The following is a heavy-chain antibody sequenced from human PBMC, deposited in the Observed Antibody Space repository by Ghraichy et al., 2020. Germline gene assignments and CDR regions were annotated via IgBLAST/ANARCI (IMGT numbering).Heavy chain of an antibody. V-gene: IGHV3-53*01. CDR2: IYSGATTT. CDR3: ARRIDWYFDL. Sequence: GGSLRLSCAASGLTVSANYMSWVRQAPGKGLEWVSVIYSGATTTYYAGSVKGRFTISRDNPKNTLYLQMNNLRVEDTALYYCARRIDWYFDLWGRGTLVTVSS. D-gene: IGHD2-15*01. CDR1: GLTVSANY. J-gene: IGHJ2*01.